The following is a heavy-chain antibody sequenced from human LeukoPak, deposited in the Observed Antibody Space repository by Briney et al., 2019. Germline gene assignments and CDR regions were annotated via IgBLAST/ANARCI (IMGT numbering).Heavy chain of an antibody. J-gene: IGHJ6*03. V-gene: IGHV1-2*02. CDR3: ARDRWGYYYYYYMDV. CDR1: GYTFTGYY. CDR2: INPNSGGT. D-gene: IGHD3-16*01. Sequence: ASVKVSCKASGYTFTGYYVHWVRQAPGQGLEWMGWINPNSGGTNYAQKFQGRVTMTRDTSISTAYMELSRLRSDDTAVYYCARDRWGYYYYYYMDVWGKGTTVTVSS.